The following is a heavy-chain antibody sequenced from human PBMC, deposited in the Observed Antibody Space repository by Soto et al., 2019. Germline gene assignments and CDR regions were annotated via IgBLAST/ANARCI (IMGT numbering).Heavy chain of an antibody. Sequence: QVHLVQPGAEVKKPGASVKVSCKASGYTFTSYGISWVRQAPGQGLEWMGWISAYNGDTNYALNLQGRVTMTTDTSTSTAYMELRSLRSDDTAVYYCARGGGSCYSKECYYYGMDVWGQGTTVAVS. CDR1: GYTFTSYG. CDR3: ARGGGSCYSKECYYYGMDV. D-gene: IGHD2-15*01. CDR2: ISAYNGDT. J-gene: IGHJ6*02. V-gene: IGHV1-18*01.